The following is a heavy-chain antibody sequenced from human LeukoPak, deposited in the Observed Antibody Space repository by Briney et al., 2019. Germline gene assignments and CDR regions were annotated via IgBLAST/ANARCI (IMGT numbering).Heavy chain of an antibody. Sequence: ASVKVSCKASGYTFNNYGISWVRQAPGQGLEWMGWISAHNGNTNYAQKVQGRVTMTTHTSTSTAYMELRSLRSDDTAVYYCARLGYCSSTSCHIRVSGAFDIWGQGTMVTVSS. CDR3: ARLGYCSSTSCHIRVSGAFDI. CDR2: ISAHNGNT. CDR1: GYTFNNYG. D-gene: IGHD2-2*01. J-gene: IGHJ3*02. V-gene: IGHV1-18*01.